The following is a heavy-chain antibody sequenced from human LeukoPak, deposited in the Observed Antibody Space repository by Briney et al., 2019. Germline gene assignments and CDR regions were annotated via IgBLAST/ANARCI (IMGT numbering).Heavy chain of an antibody. CDR3: ARDPRLGNTGYYFDN. CDR2: IWYDGSKN. V-gene: IGHV3-33*01. J-gene: IGHJ4*02. Sequence: GGSLRLSCAASGFTFNGYGMHWVRQAPGKGLEWVAVIWYDGSKNYYADSVKGRFTISRDNSKKTLYLQMHSLRAEDTAVYYCARDPRLGNTGYYFDNCGQGTLVTVSS. D-gene: IGHD1-14*01. CDR1: GFTFNGYG.